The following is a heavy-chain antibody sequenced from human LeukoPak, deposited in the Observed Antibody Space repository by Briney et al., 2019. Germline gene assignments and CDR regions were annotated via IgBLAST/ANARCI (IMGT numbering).Heavy chain of an antibody. D-gene: IGHD3-3*01. CDR3: AREWTYDFWSGYYNVAFDI. CDR1: GFTFSSYA. V-gene: IGHV3-30-3*01. J-gene: IGHJ3*02. CDR2: ISYDGSNK. Sequence: PGGSLRLSCAASGFTFSSYAMHWVRQAPGKGLEWVAVISYDGSNKYYADSVKGRFTISRDNSKNTLYLQMNSLRAEDTAVYYCAREWTYDFWSGYYNVAFDIWGQGTMVTVSS.